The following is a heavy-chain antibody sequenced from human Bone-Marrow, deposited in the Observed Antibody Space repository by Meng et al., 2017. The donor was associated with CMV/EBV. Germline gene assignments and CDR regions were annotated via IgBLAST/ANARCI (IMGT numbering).Heavy chain of an antibody. CDR2: INSDGTTT. Sequence: CAASGLTFSKYWMNWVRQAPGEGLEWVSRINSDGTTTTYADSVKGRFTISRDNAKNTLYLQMNSLRPEDTAVYYCARMTSILTRGFDPWGQGTLVTVSS. D-gene: IGHD2/OR15-2a*01. CDR3: ARMTSILTRGFDP. J-gene: IGHJ5*02. V-gene: IGHV3-74*01. CDR1: GLTFSKYW.